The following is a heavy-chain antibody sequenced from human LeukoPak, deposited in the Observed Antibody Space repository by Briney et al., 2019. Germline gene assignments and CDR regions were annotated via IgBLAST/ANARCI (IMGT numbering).Heavy chain of an antibody. CDR3: ASLLISSGDY. Sequence: SQTLSLTCTVSGGSISSGGYYWSWIRRHPGQGLEWIGYIYYSGSTYYNPSLKSRVTISVDTSKNQFSLKLSSVTAADTAVYYCASLLISSGDYWGQGTLVTVSS. D-gene: IGHD6-25*01. V-gene: IGHV4-31*03. CDR2: IYYSGST. J-gene: IGHJ4*02. CDR1: GGSISSGGYY.